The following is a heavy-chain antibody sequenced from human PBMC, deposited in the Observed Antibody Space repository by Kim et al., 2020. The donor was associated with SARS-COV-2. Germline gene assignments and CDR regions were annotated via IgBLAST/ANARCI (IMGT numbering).Heavy chain of an antibody. J-gene: IGHJ4*02. CDR3: ASRGYYIDF. CDR2: RSM. V-gene: IGHV3-48*02. Sequence: RSMYHADSVEGRFTISRDNAKNSVSLQMNSLREEDTAMYYCASRGYYIDFWGQGTLVTVSS. D-gene: IGHD2-15*01.